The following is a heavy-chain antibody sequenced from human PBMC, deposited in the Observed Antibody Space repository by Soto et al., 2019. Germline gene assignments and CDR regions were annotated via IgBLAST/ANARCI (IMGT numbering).Heavy chain of an antibody. CDR1: GYTFTSYG. CDR2: ISAYNGNT. J-gene: IGHJ6*02. CDR3: ARGQQSDFWSGYYIWKVRVYYYGMDV. Sequence: ASVKVSCKASGYTFTSYGISWVRQAPGQGLEWMGWISAYNGNTNYAQKLQGRVTMTTDTSTSTAYMELRSLRSDDTAVYYCARGQQSDFWSGYYIWKVRVYYYGMDVWGQGTTVTVSS. V-gene: IGHV1-18*04. D-gene: IGHD3-3*01.